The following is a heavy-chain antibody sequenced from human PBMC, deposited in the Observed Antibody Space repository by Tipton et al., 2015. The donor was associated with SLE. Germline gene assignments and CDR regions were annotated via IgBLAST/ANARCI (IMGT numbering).Heavy chain of an antibody. CDR3: ATNEASSSWTLGAFDI. CDR2: ISYSGST. CDR1: GGSISSHY. D-gene: IGHD6-13*01. J-gene: IGHJ3*02. V-gene: IGHV4-59*11. Sequence: TLSLTCTVSGGSISSHYWSWIRQPPGKGLEWIGYISYSGSTNYNPSLKSRVTISVDTSKNQFSLRLSSVTAADTAVYYCATNEASSSWTLGAFDIWGQGTMVTVSS.